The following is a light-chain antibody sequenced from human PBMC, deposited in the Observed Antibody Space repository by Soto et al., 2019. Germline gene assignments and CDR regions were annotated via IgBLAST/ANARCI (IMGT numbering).Light chain of an antibody. CDR2: GAS. J-gene: IGKJ1*01. CDR3: QQYANAPLT. CDR1: QSVNSNY. V-gene: IGKV3-20*01. Sequence: EIVLTQSPGTLSLSPGERATLSCRASQSVNSNYLAWYQQKPGQGPRLLMYGASSRATGIPDRFSGSGSGTDFTLTISRLEPEDFAVYYCQQYANAPLTFGQGTKVEIK.